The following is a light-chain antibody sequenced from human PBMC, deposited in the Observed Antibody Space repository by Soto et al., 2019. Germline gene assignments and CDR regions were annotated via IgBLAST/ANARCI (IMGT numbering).Light chain of an antibody. CDR3: XXYNNWPPWT. Sequence: EIVMTQSPATLSVSPGERATLSCRASQSVSSNLAWYQQKPGQAPRLLIYGASTRATGIPARFSGSGSGTAFTLTISSLQSEDFAVYYCXXYNNWPPWTFGQGTKVEIK. CDR2: GAS. V-gene: IGKV3-15*01. CDR1: QSVSSN. J-gene: IGKJ1*01.